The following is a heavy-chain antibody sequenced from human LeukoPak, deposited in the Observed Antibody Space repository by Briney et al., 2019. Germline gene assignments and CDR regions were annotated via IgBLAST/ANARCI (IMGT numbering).Heavy chain of an antibody. CDR3: ARNPRWTGYYMDV. J-gene: IGHJ6*03. CDR1: GFTFDDSV. CDR2: INWNGGST. D-gene: IGHD3/OR15-3a*01. V-gene: IGHV3-20*04. Sequence: GGSLRLSCAASGFTFDDSVMSWVRQAPGKGLEWVSSINWNGGSTGYADSVKGRFTISRDNAKNSLYLQMNSLRAEDTAVYYCARNPRWTGYYMDVWGKGTTVTVSS.